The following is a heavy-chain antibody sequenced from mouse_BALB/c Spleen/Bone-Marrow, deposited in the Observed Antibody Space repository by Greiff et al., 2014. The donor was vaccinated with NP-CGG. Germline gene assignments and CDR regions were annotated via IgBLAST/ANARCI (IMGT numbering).Heavy chain of an antibody. Sequence: VQLQQSGPELVKPGASVKMSCKASGYKFTSYVMHWVKQKSGQGLEWIGYINPYNDGTKYNEKFKGKATLTSDKSSSTAYMELSSLTSEDAAVYYCARSMIGNYFDCWGQGTTLTVSS. D-gene: IGHD2-4*01. CDR1: GYKFTSYV. J-gene: IGHJ2*01. CDR3: ARSMIGNYFDC. V-gene: IGHV1-14*01. CDR2: INPYNDGT.